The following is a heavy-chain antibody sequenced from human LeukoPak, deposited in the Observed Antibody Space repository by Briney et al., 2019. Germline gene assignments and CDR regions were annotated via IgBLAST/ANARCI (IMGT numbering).Heavy chain of an antibody. CDR2: IYHSGST. V-gene: IGHV4-59*08. J-gene: IGHJ4*02. CDR1: GASNTTYY. CDR3: ARQLYDSSGYPFDY. D-gene: IGHD3-22*01. Sequence: SETLSLTCTVSGASNTTYYWSWIRQPPGKGLEWIGYIYHSGSTKYNPSLKSRVTISVDTSKNQFSLRLSSVTAADTAVYYCARQLYDSSGYPFDYWGQGTLVTVSS.